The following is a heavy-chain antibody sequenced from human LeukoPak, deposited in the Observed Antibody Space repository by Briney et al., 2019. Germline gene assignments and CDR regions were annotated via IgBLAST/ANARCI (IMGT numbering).Heavy chain of an antibody. CDR2: INPHTGDT. V-gene: IGHV1-2*02. CDR1: GYTFSNYY. D-gene: IGHD3-16*01. Sequence: ASVKVSCKASGYTFSNYYMQWVRQAPGQGLEWMGWINPHTGDTNYEQQFQGRVTMTRDTSISTAYMELTSLRYDDTAVYCCARSDGTLDYVWGRSRVKKNWFDTWGQGTLVAVSS. J-gene: IGHJ5*02. CDR3: ARSDGTLDYVWGRSRVKKNWFDT.